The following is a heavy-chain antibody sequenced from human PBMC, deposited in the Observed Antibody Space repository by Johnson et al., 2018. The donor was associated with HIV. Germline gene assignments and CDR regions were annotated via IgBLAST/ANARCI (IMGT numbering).Heavy chain of an antibody. CDR1: GFTFSLYW. D-gene: IGHD1-1*01. V-gene: IGHV3-7*01. CDR2: IKQDGSEK. Sequence: VHLVESGGGLVQPGGSLRLSCAASGFTFSLYWMSWVRQAPGKGLEWVANIKQDGSEKYYVDSVKGRFTISRDNAKSSLFLQMNSLRADDTAVYYCARGYNSAFDIWGQGTMVTVSS. CDR3: ARGYNSAFDI. J-gene: IGHJ3*02.